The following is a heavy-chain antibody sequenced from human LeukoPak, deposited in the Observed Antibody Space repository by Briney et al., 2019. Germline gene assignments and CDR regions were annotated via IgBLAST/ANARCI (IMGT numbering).Heavy chain of an antibody. D-gene: IGHD3-22*01. CDR3: ARDRGTQVYYDSSGFDAFDI. CDR1: GYSFTSYW. CDR2: IYPGDSDT. V-gene: IGHV5-51*01. Sequence: GESLKISCKGSGYSFTSYWIGWVRQMPGKGLEWMGIIYPGDSDTRYSPSFQGQVTISADKSISTAYLQWSSLKASDTAMYYCARDRGTQVYYDSSGFDAFDIWGQGTMVTVSS. J-gene: IGHJ3*02.